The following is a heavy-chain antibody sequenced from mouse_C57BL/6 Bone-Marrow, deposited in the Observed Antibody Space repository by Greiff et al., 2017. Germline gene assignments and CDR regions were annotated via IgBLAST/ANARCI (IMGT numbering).Heavy chain of an antibody. CDR2: IYPRGGST. V-gene: IGHV1-85*01. Sequence: QVQLKQSGPELVKPGASVKLSCKASGYTFTSYDITWVKQRPGQGLEWIGWIYPRGGSTKYTEKFQGKATLTVDTSSSTAYLELHSLTSEDSAVYFCAREGGRSYYYCDYWGQGTTLTVSS. J-gene: IGHJ2*01. CDR1: GYTFTSYD. D-gene: IGHD1-1*01. CDR3: AREGGRSYYYCDY.